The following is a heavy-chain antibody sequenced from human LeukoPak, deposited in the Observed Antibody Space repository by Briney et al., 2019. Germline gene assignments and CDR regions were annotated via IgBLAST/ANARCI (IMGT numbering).Heavy chain of an antibody. D-gene: IGHD3-22*01. Sequence: SETLSLTCAVSGHSISSGYYWGCIRQPPGKGLEWIGSIFYSGSTYYNPSLKSRVTISVDTSKNQFSLKLSSVTAADTAVYYCARSNTYYDSDPEAHWGQGTLVTVSS. CDR1: GHSISSGYY. V-gene: IGHV4-38-2*01. CDR3: ARSNTYYDSDPEAH. CDR2: IFYSGST. J-gene: IGHJ4*02.